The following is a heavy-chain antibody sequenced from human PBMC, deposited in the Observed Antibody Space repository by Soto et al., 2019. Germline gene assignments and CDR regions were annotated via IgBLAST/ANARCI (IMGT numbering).Heavy chain of an antibody. CDR2: VSPYNGDT. Sequence: GASVKVSCKASGYTFTTYGINWVQQAPGQGLEWMGWVSPYNGDTSYAQKVQGRVTMTTDTSTRTAYLELRSLRSDDTAVYYCAREVGHMDVWGQGTTVTVSS. V-gene: IGHV1-18*04. J-gene: IGHJ6*02. CDR1: GYTFTTYG. D-gene: IGHD2-2*01. CDR3: AREVGHMDV.